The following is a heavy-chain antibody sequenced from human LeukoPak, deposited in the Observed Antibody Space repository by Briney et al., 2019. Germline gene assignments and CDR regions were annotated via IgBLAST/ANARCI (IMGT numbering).Heavy chain of an antibody. CDR2: INTDGSNT. CDR1: GFTFSSYW. D-gene: IGHD3-16*01. Sequence: PGGSLRLSCAASGFTFSSYWMLWVRQAPGKGLVWVSRINTDGSNTNYADSVKGRFTISRDNAKNTLYLQLNSLRAEDTAVYYCARSDYIKWGQGTLVTVSS. CDR3: ARSDYIK. V-gene: IGHV3-74*01. J-gene: IGHJ4*02.